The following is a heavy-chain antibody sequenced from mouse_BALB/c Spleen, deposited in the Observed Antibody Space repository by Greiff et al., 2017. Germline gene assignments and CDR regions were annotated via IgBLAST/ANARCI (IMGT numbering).Heavy chain of an antibody. CDR1: GYTFTSYY. J-gene: IGHJ2*01. CDR3: ARPDGSSPFDY. CDR2: IYPGNVNT. D-gene: IGHD1-1*01. V-gene: IGHV1S56*01. Sequence: QVQLQQSGPELVKPGASVRISCKASGYTFTSYYIHWVKQRPGQGLEWIGWIYPGNVNTKYNEKFKGKATLTADKSSSTAYMQLSSLTSEDSAVYFCARPDGSSPFDYWGQGTTLTVSS.